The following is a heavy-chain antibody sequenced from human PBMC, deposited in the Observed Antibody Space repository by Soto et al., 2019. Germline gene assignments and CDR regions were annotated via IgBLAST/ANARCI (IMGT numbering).Heavy chain of an antibody. CDR3: ARVGGQLVISGAFDI. D-gene: IGHD6-6*01. CDR2: IYYSGST. Sequence: SETLSLTCTVSGGSISSGGYYWSWIRQHPGKGLEWIGYIYYSGSTYYNPSLKSRVTISVDTSKNQFSLKLSSVTAADTAVYYCARVGGQLVISGAFDICGQGTMLTVSS. CDR1: GGSISSGGYY. J-gene: IGHJ3*02. V-gene: IGHV4-31*03.